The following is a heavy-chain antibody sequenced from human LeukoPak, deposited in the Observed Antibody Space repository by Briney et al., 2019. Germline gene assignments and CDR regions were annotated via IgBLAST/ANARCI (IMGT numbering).Heavy chain of an antibody. D-gene: IGHD5-12*01. J-gene: IGHJ4*02. CDR2: INPSGGST. CDR1: GYTFTSYG. V-gene: IGHV1-46*01. Sequence: ASVKVPCKASGYTFTSYGISWVRQAPGQGLEWMGIINPSGGSTSYAQKFQGRVTMTRDTSTSTVYMELSSLRSEDTAVYYCARDLGLYSGYDPFDYWGQGTLVTVSS. CDR3: ARDLGLYSGYDPFDY.